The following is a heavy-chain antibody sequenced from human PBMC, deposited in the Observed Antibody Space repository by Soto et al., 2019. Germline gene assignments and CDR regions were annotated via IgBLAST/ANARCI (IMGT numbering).Heavy chain of an antibody. D-gene: IGHD2-15*01. CDR3: AKDQTRYCSGGSCYRYFQH. Sequence: HPGGSLRLSCAASGFTFSSYGMHWVRQAPGKGLEWVAVISYDGSNKYYADSVKGRFTISRDNSKNTLYLQMNSLRAEDTAVYYCAKDQTRYCSGGSCYRYFQHWGQGTLVTVSS. CDR1: GFTFSSYG. CDR2: ISYDGSNK. J-gene: IGHJ1*01. V-gene: IGHV3-30*18.